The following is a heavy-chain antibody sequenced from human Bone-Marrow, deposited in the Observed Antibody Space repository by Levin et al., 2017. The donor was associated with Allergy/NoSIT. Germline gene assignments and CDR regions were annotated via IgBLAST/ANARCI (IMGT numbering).Heavy chain of an antibody. D-gene: IGHD4-17*01. V-gene: IGHV4-31*03. J-gene: IGHJ3*01. CDR2: IHYTASS. Sequence: PSETLSLMCTVSDGAMTNGGHYWSWIRQRPGKGLEWIATIHYTASSYYSPSLASRVAISIDTLKNQVSLTLTDVTPADTAVYFCARDQHYGDYDAFDVWGRGTVVIVSS. CDR3: ARDQHYGDYDAFDV. CDR1: DGAMTNGGHY.